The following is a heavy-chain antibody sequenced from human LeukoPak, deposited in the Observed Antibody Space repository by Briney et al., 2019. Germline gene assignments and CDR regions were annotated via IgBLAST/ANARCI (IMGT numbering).Heavy chain of an antibody. CDR2: IYYSGST. V-gene: IGHV4-59*01. D-gene: IGHD3-9*01. Sequence: SETLSLTCTVSGGSISSYYWSWIRQPPGKGLEWIGYIYYSGSTNYNPSLKSRVTISVDTSKNQFSLKLSPVTAADTAVYYCARGDYDILTGTGLIDAFDIWGQGTMVTVSS. J-gene: IGHJ3*02. CDR3: ARGDYDILTGTGLIDAFDI. CDR1: GGSISSYY.